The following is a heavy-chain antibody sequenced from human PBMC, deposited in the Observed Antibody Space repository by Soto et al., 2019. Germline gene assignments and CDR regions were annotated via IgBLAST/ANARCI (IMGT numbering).Heavy chain of an antibody. CDR3: ARVGCSGGSCYTGYFDY. D-gene: IGHD2-15*01. V-gene: IGHV4-39*07. J-gene: IGHJ4*02. CDR2: IIHSGST. CDR1: GGSISRSSYY. Sequence: SETLSLTCTVSGGSISRSSYYWGWIRQPPGKGLEWIGSIIHSGSTNYNPSLKSRVTISVDTSKNQFSLKLSSVTAADTAVYYCARVGCSGGSCYTGYFDYWGQGTLVTVPQ.